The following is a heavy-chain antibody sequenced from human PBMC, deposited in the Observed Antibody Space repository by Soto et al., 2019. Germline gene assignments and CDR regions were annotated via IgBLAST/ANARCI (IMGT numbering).Heavy chain of an antibody. CDR3: ARDPLTMVRGVIIDPFNWFDP. Sequence: QVQLVQSGAEVKKPGASVKVSCKASGYTFTSYYMHWVRQAPGQGLEWMGIINPSGGSTRYAQKFQGRVTITRDTSTSTVYMELSSLRSEDTAVYYCARDPLTMVRGVIIDPFNWFDPWGQGTLVTVSS. V-gene: IGHV1-46*01. D-gene: IGHD3-10*01. J-gene: IGHJ5*02. CDR1: GYTFTSYY. CDR2: INPSGGST.